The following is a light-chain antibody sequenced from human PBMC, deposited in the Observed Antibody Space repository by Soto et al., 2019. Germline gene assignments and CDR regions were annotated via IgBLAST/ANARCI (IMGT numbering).Light chain of an antibody. CDR1: QSVSSTY. J-gene: IGKJ1*01. CDR2: GAS. CDR3: QQYGSSPRT. V-gene: IGKV3-20*01. Sequence: EIVLMQSPGTLSLSPGERATLFCRASQSVSSTYLGWYQQKPGQAPRLLIYGASSRATGIPDRFSGSGSGTDFTLTISRLEPEDFAVYYCQQYGSSPRTFGQGTKVEIK.